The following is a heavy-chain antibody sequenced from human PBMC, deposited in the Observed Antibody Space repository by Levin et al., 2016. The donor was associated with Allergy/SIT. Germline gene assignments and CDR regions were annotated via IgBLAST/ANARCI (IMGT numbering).Heavy chain of an antibody. CDR1: GFTFTSSA. J-gene: IGHJ5*02. CDR3: AALPHVLLWFGEPGA. D-gene: IGHD3-10*01. CDR2: IVVGSGNT. V-gene: IGHV1-58*01. Sequence: SVKVSCKASGFTFTSSAVQWVRQARGQRLEWIGWIVVGSGNTNYAQKFQERVTITRDMSTSTAYMELSSLRSEDTAVYYCAALPHVLLWFGEPGAWGQGTLVTVSS.